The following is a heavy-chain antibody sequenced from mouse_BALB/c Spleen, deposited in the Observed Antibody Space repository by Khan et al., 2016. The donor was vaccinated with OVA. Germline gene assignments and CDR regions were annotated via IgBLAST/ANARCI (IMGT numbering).Heavy chain of an antibody. CDR3: ARGNCYGYYFDY. D-gene: IGHD1-1*01. J-gene: IGHJ2*01. Sequence: EVQLQESGPGLVKPSHSLSLTCTVTGYSITSGYAWNWIRQFPGNKLEWMGYISYTGFTSYTPSLKSRISFTRDTSKNQFFLQLNSVTTEDTATYYCARGNCYGYYFDYWGQGTTLTVSS. CDR1: GYSITSGYA. CDR2: ISYTGFT. V-gene: IGHV3-2*02.